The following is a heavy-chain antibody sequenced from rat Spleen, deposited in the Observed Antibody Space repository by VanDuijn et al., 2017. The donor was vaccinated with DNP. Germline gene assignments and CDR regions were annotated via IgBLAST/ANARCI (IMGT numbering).Heavy chain of an antibody. D-gene: IGHD1-3*01. V-gene: IGHV5-7*01. Sequence: EVQLVESGGGLVQPGRSLKLSCAVSGFTFSDYYMAWVRQAPTKGLEWVATVSYDGSSTYYRDSVKGRFTISRDNSKSTLYLQMDSLRSEDTATYYCATRATVATGFAYWGQGTLVTVSS. CDR1: GFTFSDYY. J-gene: IGHJ3*01. CDR3: ATRATVATGFAY. CDR2: VSYDGSST.